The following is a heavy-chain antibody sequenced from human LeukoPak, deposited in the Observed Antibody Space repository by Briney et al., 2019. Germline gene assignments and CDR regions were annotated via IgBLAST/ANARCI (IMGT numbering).Heavy chain of an antibody. V-gene: IGHV1-2*02. CDR3: GRDAPAVHQNWFDP. CDR2: INPNSGGT. CDR1: GYTFTGYY. D-gene: IGHD1-1*01. Sequence: ASVKVSCKASGYTFTGYYMHWVRQAPGQGLEWMGWINPNSGGTNYAQKFQGRVTMTRDTSISTAYMELSRLRSDDTAVYYCGRDAPAVHQNWFDPWGQGTLVTVSS. J-gene: IGHJ5*02.